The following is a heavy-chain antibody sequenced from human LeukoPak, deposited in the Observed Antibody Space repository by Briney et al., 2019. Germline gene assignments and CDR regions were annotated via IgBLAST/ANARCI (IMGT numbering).Heavy chain of an antibody. CDR3: TREPPEYCGGDC. D-gene: IGHD2-21*01. CDR1: GFTFDEYA. CDR2: VRGKPNGGTT. J-gene: IGHJ4*02. Sequence: GGSLRLSCRVSGFTFDEYAMSWVRQAPGKGLEWVAFVRGKPNGGTTEYAASVKGRFTISRDDSKSIAYLQMNSLKTEDTAIHYCTREPPEYCGGDCWGQGTLVTVSS. V-gene: IGHV3-49*04.